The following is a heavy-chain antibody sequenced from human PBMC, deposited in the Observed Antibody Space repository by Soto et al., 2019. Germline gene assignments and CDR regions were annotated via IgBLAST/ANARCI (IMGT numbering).Heavy chain of an antibody. J-gene: IGHJ6*02. Sequence: EVQLLESGGGLVQPGGSLRLSCAASGFTFSSYAMSWVRQAPGKGLEWVSAISGSGGSTYYADSVKGRFTISRDNSKNTLYLQMNSLRAEDTAVYYCAKGHSRSLYVHYYYGMDVWGQGTPVTVSS. CDR3: AKGHSRSLYVHYYYGMDV. CDR1: GFTFSSYA. D-gene: IGHD6-13*01. CDR2: ISGSGGST. V-gene: IGHV3-23*01.